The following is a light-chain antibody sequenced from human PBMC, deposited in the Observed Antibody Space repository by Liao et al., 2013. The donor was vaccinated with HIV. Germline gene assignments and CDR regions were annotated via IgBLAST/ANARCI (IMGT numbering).Light chain of an antibody. J-gene: IGLJ3*02. CDR1: NIGSKS. CDR3: FAVADNNWM. Sequence: SYELTQPPSVSVAPGKTARITCGGNNIGSKSVHWFQQKPGQAPVVVIFYDSDRPSGIPERFSGSNSGNTATLTITGAQVEDEADYYCFAVADNNWMFGGGTKLTVL. CDR2: YDS. V-gene: IGLV3-21*01.